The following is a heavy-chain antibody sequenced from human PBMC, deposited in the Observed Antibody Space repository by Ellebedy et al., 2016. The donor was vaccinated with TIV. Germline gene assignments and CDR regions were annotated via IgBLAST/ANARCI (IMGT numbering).Heavy chain of an antibody. D-gene: IGHD4-17*01. Sequence: LSLTCAGSGFSTSYAMNWVRQAPGKGLEWVSSISSSSSYIYYADSVKGRFTISRDNAKNSLYLQMNSLRAEDTAVYYCAREYGDYDPYYYGMDVWGQGTTVTVSS. CDR3: AREYGDYDPYYYGMDV. J-gene: IGHJ6*02. CDR1: GFSTSYA. CDR2: ISSSSSYI. V-gene: IGHV3-21*01.